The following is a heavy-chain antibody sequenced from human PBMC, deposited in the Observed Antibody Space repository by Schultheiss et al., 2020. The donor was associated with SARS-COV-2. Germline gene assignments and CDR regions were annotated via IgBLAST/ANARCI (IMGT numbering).Heavy chain of an antibody. Sequence: SCAASGFTFSSYWMHWVRQAPGKGLVWVSVISGSGGSTYYADSVKGRFTISRDNSKNTLYLQMNSLRAEDTAVYYCAKAFDYYDSSGHYYGRYFDLWGRGTLVTVSS. J-gene: IGHJ2*01. D-gene: IGHD3-22*01. V-gene: IGHV3-23*01. CDR1: GFTFSSYW. CDR3: AKAFDYYDSSGHYYGRYFDL. CDR2: ISGSGGST.